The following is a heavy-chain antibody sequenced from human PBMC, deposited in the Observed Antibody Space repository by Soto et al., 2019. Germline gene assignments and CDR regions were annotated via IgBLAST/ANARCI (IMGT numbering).Heavy chain of an antibody. D-gene: IGHD2-15*01. V-gene: IGHV1-69*13. CDR2: IIPIFGTA. Sequence: SVKVSCKASGVTFSSYAISWVRQAPGQGLEWMGGIIPIFGTANYAQKFQGRVTITADESTSTAYMELSSLRSEDTAVYYCASPNPGYCSGGSCYSYAGGMDVWGQGTTVTVSS. CDR1: GVTFSSYA. J-gene: IGHJ6*02. CDR3: ASPNPGYCSGGSCYSYAGGMDV.